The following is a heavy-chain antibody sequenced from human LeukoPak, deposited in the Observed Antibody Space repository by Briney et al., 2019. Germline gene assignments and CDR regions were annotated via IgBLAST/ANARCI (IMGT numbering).Heavy chain of an antibody. CDR3: AKNSGSTAL. V-gene: IGHV3-30*18. CDR2: ISYDGSNK. CDR1: GFTFSNYG. Sequence: GGSLRLSCAASGFTFSNYGMNWVRQAPGKGLEWVSVISYDGSNKYYADSVKGRFTMSRDNSKNTLYLQMNSLRAEDTAMYYCAKNSGSTALWGQGTLVTVSS. D-gene: IGHD1-26*01. J-gene: IGHJ4*02.